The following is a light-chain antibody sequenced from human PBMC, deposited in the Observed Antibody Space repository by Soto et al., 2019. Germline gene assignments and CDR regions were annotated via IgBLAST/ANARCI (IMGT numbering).Light chain of an antibody. CDR2: WAS. Sequence: DIVMTRTPDSLAVSLGERATINCKSSQSVLYNSNSDSSLTWYQQKPGQSPSVLIYWASTLESGVPDRFSGSGSGTDFTLTISSLQAEDVAVYYCQQYYSIPWTFGQVTKVDIK. CDR3: QQYYSIPWT. CDR1: QSVLYNSNSDSS. J-gene: IGKJ1*01. V-gene: IGKV4-1*01.